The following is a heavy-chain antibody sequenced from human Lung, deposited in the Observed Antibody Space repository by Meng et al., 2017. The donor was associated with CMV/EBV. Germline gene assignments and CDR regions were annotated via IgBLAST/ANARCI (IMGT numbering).Heavy chain of an antibody. CDR1: GFPFDDYA. V-gene: IGHV3-9*01. Sequence: SCAASGFPFDDYAMHWVRQGPGKGLERVSGISWNSGDIGYADSVKGRFTISRDNAKNSLYLQMDSLSAEDTALYYCAKFGAVAGVPTWGQGTLVTVSS. CDR2: ISWNSGDI. D-gene: IGHD6-13*01. CDR3: AKFGAVAGVPT. J-gene: IGHJ4*02.